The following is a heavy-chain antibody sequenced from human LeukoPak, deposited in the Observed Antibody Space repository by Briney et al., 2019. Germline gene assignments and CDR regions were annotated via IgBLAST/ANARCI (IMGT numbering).Heavy chain of an antibody. CDR1: GDSVSSNSAA. D-gene: IGHD6-19*01. V-gene: IGHV6-1*01. CDR3: ARSMRYSSGWTFDY. J-gene: IGHJ4*02. CDR2: TYYRSKWYN. Sequence: SQTLSLTCDISGDSVSSNSAAWNWIRQSPSRGLERLGRTYYRSKWYNDYAVSVKSRITINPDTSKNQFSLQVNSVTPEDTAMYYCARSMRYSSGWTFDYWGQGTLVTVSP.